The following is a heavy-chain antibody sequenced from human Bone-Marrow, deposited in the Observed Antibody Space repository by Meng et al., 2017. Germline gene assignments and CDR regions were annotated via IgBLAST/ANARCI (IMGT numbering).Heavy chain of an antibody. V-gene: IGHV3-33*06. D-gene: IGHD1-7*01. CDR3: TKETTSRYFDN. Sequence: GESLKISCAASGFTFSSYGMHWVRQAPGKGLEWVAVIWYDGSNTYYADSVKGRFTISRDNSRNTLYLQMNSLRAEDTAVYYCTKETTSRYFDNWGQGTLVTVSS. CDR2: IWYDGSNT. CDR1: GFTFSSYG. J-gene: IGHJ4*02.